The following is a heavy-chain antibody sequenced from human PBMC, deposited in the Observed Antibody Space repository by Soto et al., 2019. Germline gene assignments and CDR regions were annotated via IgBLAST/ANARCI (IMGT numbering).Heavy chain of an antibody. D-gene: IGHD2-21*01. Sequence: SETLSLTCIVSGAALNTGNYYWIWIRQVPGKGLEWIGHIYVTGAVDYNPSLRDRITISQDTSERQFSLNLRLVTAADTAVYYCARLRIATNNYKWFDPWGQGTLVTVSS. CDR1: GAALNTGNYY. CDR2: IYVTGAV. CDR3: ARLRIATNNYKWFDP. V-gene: IGHV4-31*03. J-gene: IGHJ5*02.